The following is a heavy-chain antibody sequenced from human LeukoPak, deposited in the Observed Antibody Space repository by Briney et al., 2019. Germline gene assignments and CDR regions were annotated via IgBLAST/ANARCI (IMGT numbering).Heavy chain of an antibody. D-gene: IGHD2-21*01. CDR1: GGSISSSTYC. J-gene: IGHJ4*02. Sequence: SETLSLTCTVSGGSISSSTYCWSWVRQPPGKGLEWIGCMYYSGNTYYSSSLRGRVTISLDTPKNQFSLRLNSVTASDTAVYYCPRHIAYHANLDYWAQGTLVTVSS. V-gene: IGHV4-39*01. CDR2: MYYSGNT. CDR3: PRHIAYHANLDY.